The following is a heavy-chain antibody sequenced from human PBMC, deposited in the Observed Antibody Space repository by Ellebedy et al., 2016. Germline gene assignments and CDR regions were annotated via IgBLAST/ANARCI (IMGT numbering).Heavy chain of an antibody. CDR3: ARGRYQNLGRGYYGMDV. D-gene: IGHD2-2*01. CDR1: GGSFSGYY. J-gene: IGHJ6*02. V-gene: IGHV4-34*01. CDR2: INHSGST. Sequence: SETLSLTXAVYGGSFSGYYWIWIRQPPGKGLEWIGEINHSGSTNYNPSLKSRVTISVDTSKNQFSLKLSSVTAADTAVYYCARGRYQNLGRGYYGMDVWGQGTTVTVSS.